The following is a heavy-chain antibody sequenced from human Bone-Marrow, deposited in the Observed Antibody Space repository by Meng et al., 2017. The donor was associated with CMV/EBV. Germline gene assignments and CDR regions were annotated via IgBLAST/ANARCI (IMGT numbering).Heavy chain of an antibody. CDR3: ARDWGIVVVTGMDV. J-gene: IGHJ6*02. Sequence: GESLKISCAASGFTFSSYAMHWVRQAPGKGLEWVAVISYDGSNKYYADSVKCRFTISRDNSKNTLYLQMNSLRAEDTAVYYCARDWGIVVVTGMDVWAQGTTATVSS. D-gene: IGHD3-22*01. CDR1: GFTFSSYA. CDR2: ISYDGSNK. V-gene: IGHV3-30-3*01.